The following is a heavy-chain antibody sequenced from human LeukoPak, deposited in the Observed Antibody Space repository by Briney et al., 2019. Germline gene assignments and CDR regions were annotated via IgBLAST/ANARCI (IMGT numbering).Heavy chain of an antibody. D-gene: IGHD6-13*01. V-gene: IGHV4-39*01. CDR2: IYYSGST. Sequence: SETLSLTCTVSGGSISSSSYYWGWIRQPPGKGLEWIGSIYYSGSTYYNPSLKSRVTISVDTSKNQFSLKLSSVTAADTAVYYCARQEGSSWYGVYYYYYMDVWGKGTTVTVSS. CDR3: ARQEGSSWYGVYYYYYMDV. J-gene: IGHJ6*03. CDR1: GGSISSSSYY.